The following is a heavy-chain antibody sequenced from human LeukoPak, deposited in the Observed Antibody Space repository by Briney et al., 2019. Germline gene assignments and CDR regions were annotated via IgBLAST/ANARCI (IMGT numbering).Heavy chain of an antibody. D-gene: IGHD2-8*01. Sequence: GRSLRLSCAASGFTFSSYAMSWVRQAPGKGLEWVSAISGSGGSTYYADSVKGRFTISRDNSKNTLYLQMNSLRAEDTAVYYCARGSIPPGYCTKGVCYPADYWGQGTLVTVSS. CDR1: GFTFSSYA. CDR2: ISGSGGST. V-gene: IGHV3-23*01. CDR3: ARGSIPPGYCTKGVCYPADY. J-gene: IGHJ4*02.